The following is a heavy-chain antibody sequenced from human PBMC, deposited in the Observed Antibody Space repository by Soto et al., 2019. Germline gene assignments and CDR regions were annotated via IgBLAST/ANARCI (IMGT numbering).Heavy chain of an antibody. CDR3: ARVRTVTPVEVFDY. Sequence: GGSLRLSCAASGFTFSSYSMNWVRQAPGKGLEWVSSISSSSSYIYYADSVKGRFTISRDNAKNSLYLQMNSLRAEDTAVYYCARVRTVTPVEVFDYWGQGTLVTVSS. J-gene: IGHJ4*02. CDR1: GFTFSSYS. CDR2: ISSSSSYI. D-gene: IGHD4-17*01. V-gene: IGHV3-21*01.